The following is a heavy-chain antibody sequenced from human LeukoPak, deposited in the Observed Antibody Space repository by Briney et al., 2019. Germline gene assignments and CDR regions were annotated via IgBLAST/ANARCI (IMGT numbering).Heavy chain of an antibody. CDR1: GLTFTNYW. CDR2: INNDGSRT. J-gene: IGHJ4*02. CDR3: ARGKITMIDY. V-gene: IGHV3-74*01. D-gene: IGHD3-22*01. Sequence: GGSLRLSCAASGLTFTNYWMHWVRQAPGKGLLWVSTINNDGSRTFYADSVKGRFTTSRDNAKNTVYLQMNSLRDDDTAVYYCARGKITMIDYWGQGTLVTVSS.